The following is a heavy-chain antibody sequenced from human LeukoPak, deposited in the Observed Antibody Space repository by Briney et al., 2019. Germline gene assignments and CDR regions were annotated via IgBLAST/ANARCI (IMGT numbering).Heavy chain of an antibody. CDR2: INWNGDTI. CDR3: ARDLNWETY. V-gene: IGHV3-20*04. CDR1: GFTFSSYG. J-gene: IGHJ4*02. Sequence: GGSLRLSCAASGFTFSSYGMHWVRQAPGKGLEWVSGINWNGDTIGYADSVKGRFTISRDNAKNSLYLQMNSLRAEDTAVYYCARDLNWETYWGQGTLVSVSS. D-gene: IGHD7-27*01.